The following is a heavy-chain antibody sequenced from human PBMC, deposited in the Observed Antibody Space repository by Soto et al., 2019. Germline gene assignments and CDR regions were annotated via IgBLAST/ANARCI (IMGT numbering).Heavy chain of an antibody. V-gene: IGHV3-9*01. J-gene: IGHJ6*03. Sequence: GGSLRLSCAASGFTFDDYAMHWVRQAPGKGLEWVSGISWNSGSIGYADSVKGRFTISRDNAKNSLYLQMNSLRAEDTALYYCAKDGSGDYIWGSYRTHGFYYMDVWGKGTTVTVSS. CDR2: ISWNSGSI. CDR1: GFTFDDYA. CDR3: AKDGSGDYIWGSYRTHGFYYMDV. D-gene: IGHD3-16*02.